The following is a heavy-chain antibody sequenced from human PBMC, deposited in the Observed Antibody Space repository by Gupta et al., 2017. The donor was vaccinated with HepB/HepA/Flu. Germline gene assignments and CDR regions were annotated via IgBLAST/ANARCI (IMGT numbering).Heavy chain of an antibody. D-gene: IGHD6-6*01. CDR1: GFTFSSYA. J-gene: IGHJ6*02. Sequence: EVQLWESGGGLVQPGGSLRLSCVASGFTFSSYAMSWVRQAPGKGLEWVSGVSGSGASTDYSHSVKVRFTVSGDNSKNTLFLQMNSLRADDSAVYYCAKASYTLVPYYYYGMDAWGQGTTVTVSS. CDR3: AKASYTLVPYYYYGMDA. V-gene: IGHV3-23*01. CDR2: VSGSGAST.